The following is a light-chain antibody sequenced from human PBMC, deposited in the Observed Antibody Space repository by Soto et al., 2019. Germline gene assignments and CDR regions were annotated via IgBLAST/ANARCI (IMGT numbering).Light chain of an antibody. V-gene: IGKV3-15*01. CDR3: QQYNNWLYT. CDR1: QSVTSN. CDR2: GAS. Sequence: EIVMTQSPPTLSVSPGERATLSCRASQSVTSNLAWYQQKPGQAPRLLIYGASTRATGIPARFSGSGSGTEFTLTISSLQSEDFAVYYCQQYNNWLYTFGQGTKLEIK. J-gene: IGKJ2*01.